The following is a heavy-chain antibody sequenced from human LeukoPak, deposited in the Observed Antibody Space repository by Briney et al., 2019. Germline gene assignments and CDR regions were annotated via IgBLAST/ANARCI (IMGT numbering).Heavy chain of an antibody. CDR2: IIPIFGTA. J-gene: IGHJ6*02. D-gene: IGHD1-20*01. CDR3: ARDNWNLPYGMDV. Sequence: SVKVSCKASGGTFSSYAISWVRQAPGQGLEWMGGIIPIFGTANYAQKFQGRVTITADESTSTAYMELSSLRSEDTAVYYCARDNWNLPYGMDVWGQGTTVTASS. CDR1: GGTFSSYA. V-gene: IGHV1-69*13.